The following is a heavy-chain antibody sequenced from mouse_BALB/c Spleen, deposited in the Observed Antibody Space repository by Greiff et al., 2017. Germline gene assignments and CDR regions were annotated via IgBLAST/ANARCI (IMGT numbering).Heavy chain of an antibody. D-gene: IGHD1-1*01. J-gene: IGHJ4*01. Sequence: EVKLQESGPELVKPGASVKISCKASGYSFTGYFMNWVMQSHGKSLEWIGRINPYNGDTFYNQKFKGKATLTVDKSSSTAHMELRSLASEDSAVYYCARDYSYAMDYWGQGTSVTVSS. V-gene: IGHV1-20*02. CDR2: INPYNGDT. CDR1: GYSFTGYF. CDR3: ARDYSYAMDY.